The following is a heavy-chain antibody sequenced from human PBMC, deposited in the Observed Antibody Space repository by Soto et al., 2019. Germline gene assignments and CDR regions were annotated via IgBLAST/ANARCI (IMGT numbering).Heavy chain of an antibody. D-gene: IGHD1-1*01. CDR3: ARVERGTATTVVDAFDI. Sequence: QVQLQQWGAGLLKPSETLSLTCAVYGGSVSSGSYYWSWIRQPPGKGLEWIGEMSHSGGTHFNPSLKSRVTISADTSKHPFSLTTSFGTAADTALYYCARVERGTATTVVDAFDIWGPGTMVTVSS. J-gene: IGHJ3*02. CDR1: GGSVSSGSYY. CDR2: MSHSGGT. V-gene: IGHV4-34*01.